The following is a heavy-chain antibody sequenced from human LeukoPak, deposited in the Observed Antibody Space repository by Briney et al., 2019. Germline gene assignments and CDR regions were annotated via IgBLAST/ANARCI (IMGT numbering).Heavy chain of an antibody. V-gene: IGHV1-8*01. CDR1: GYTFTSYD. CDR3: ARGHYRSSRGIAAADY. J-gene: IGHJ4*02. Sequence: GASVKVPCKASGYTFTSYDINWVRQATGQGLEWMGWMNPNSGNTGYAQKFQGRVTMTRNTSISTAYMELSSLRSEDTAVYYCARGHYRSSRGIAAADYWGQGTLVTVSS. CDR2: MNPNSGNT. D-gene: IGHD6-13*01.